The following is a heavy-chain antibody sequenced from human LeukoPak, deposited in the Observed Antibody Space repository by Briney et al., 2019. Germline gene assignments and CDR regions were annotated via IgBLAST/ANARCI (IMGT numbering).Heavy chain of an antibody. Sequence: GESLKISWKGSGYRFPTSWIAWVRQLHGKGLEWMGIIYPDDSATISNPSFEGQATFSVDQTISSAYLRWRSLKASDTVIYYCARGAYGAGSFYNYYRMEVWGQGTPVTVPS. V-gene: IGHV5-51*01. CDR3: ARGAYGAGSFYNYYRMEV. J-gene: IGHJ6*02. CDR2: IYPDDSAT. CDR1: GYRFPTSW. D-gene: IGHD3-10*01.